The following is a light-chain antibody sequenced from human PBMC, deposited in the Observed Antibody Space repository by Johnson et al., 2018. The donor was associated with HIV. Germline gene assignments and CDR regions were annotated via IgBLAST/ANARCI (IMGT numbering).Light chain of an antibody. CDR3: GTWDSSLSLYV. CDR2: ENN. J-gene: IGLJ1*01. V-gene: IGLV1-51*02. Sequence: VLTQPPSVSAAPGQKVTISCSGSSSNIGNNYVSWYQPLPGTAPKLLIYENNKRPSGIPDRFSGSKSGTSATLGITGLQTGDEADYYCGTWDSSLSLYVFGTGTKVTVL. CDR1: SSNIGNNY.